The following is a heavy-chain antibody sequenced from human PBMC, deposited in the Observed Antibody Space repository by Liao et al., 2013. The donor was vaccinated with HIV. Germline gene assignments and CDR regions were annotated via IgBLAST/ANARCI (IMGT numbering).Heavy chain of an antibody. CDR1: GGSISSGSYY. V-gene: IGHV4-61*02. CDR2: IYTSGST. Sequence: QVQLQESGPGLVKPSETLSLTCTVSGGSISSGSYYWSWIRQPAGKGLEWIGRIYTSGSTNYNPSLKSRVAMSLDTSDNHFSLTLRSATAADTAVYYCARTRSDYYVRVYYYYIDVWGKGHGHRLL. J-gene: IGHJ6*03. CDR3: ARTRSDYYVRVYYYYIDV. D-gene: IGHD3-10*02.